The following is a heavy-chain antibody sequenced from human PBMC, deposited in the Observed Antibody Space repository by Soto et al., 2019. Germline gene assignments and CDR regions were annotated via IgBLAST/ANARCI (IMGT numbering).Heavy chain of an antibody. J-gene: IGHJ4*02. Sequence: EVQLLESGGGLVQPGGSLRLSCAASGFTFSSYAMSWVRQAPGKGLEWVSAISGSGGSTYYADSVKGRFTISRDNSKHQMYLPMNSLRAEDTAVCYCANQGAVGAKYEFDYWGQGTLVTVAS. CDR1: GFTFSSYA. V-gene: IGHV3-23*01. CDR3: ANQGAVGAKYEFDY. D-gene: IGHD1-26*01. CDR2: ISGSGGST.